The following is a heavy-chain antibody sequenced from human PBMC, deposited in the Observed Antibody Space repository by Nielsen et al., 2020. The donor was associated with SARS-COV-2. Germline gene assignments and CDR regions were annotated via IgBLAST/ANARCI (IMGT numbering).Heavy chain of an antibody. Sequence: GESLKISCAASGFTFSSYSMNWVRQAPGKGLEWVSSISSSSSYIYYADSVKGRFTISRDNAKNSLYLQMNSLRAEDTAVYYCATYSSSSLDYYYYYMDVWGKGTTVTVSS. J-gene: IGHJ6*03. D-gene: IGHD6-6*01. CDR3: ATYSSSSLDYYYYYMDV. CDR1: GFTFSSYS. CDR2: ISSSSSYI. V-gene: IGHV3-21*01.